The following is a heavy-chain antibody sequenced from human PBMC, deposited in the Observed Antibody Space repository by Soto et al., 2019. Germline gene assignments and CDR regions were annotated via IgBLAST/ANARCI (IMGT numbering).Heavy chain of an antibody. D-gene: IGHD3-10*01. Sequence: QVQLVQSGAEVKKPGASVKVSCKASGYTFTSYYMHWVRQAPGQGLEWMGIINPSGGSTSYAQKSQGRGTMTRDTSTSTVYVELSSLRSEVTAVYYCARGMRPGHDAFDIWGQGTMVTVSS. CDR2: INPSGGST. CDR1: GYTFTSYY. CDR3: ARGMRPGHDAFDI. V-gene: IGHV1-46*01. J-gene: IGHJ3*02.